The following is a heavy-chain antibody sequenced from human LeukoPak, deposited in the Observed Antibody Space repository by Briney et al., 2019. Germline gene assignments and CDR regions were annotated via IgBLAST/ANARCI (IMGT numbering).Heavy chain of an antibody. CDR2: ISSSGGST. CDR3: AKPAGGAIDY. D-gene: IGHD3-16*01. CDR1: GFTFSSYA. V-gene: IGHV3-23*01. Sequence: PGRSLRLSCAASGFTFSSYAMHWVRQAPGKGLEWVSAISSSGGSTYYADSVKGRFTISRDNSKNTLYLQMNSLRAEDTAVYYCAKPAGGAIDYWGQGTLVTVSS. J-gene: IGHJ4*02.